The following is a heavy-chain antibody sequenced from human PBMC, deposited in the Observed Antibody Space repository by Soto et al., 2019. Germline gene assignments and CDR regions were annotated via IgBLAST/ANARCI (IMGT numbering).Heavy chain of an antibody. D-gene: IGHD6-13*01. CDR2: IIPIFGTA. J-gene: IGHJ6*02. CDR1: GGTFSSYA. CDR3: ARESSSWYTTYYYYYGMDV. V-gene: IGHV1-69*13. Sequence: ASVKVSCKASGGTFSSYAISWVRQAPGQGLEWMGGIIPIFGTANYAQKFQGTVTITADESRSTAYMELSSLRSEDTAVYYCARESSSWYTTYYYYYGMDVWGQGTTVTVS.